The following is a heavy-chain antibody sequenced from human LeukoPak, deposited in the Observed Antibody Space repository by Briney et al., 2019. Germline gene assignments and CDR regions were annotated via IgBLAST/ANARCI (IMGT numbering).Heavy chain of an antibody. Sequence: GGSLRLSCTGSGFRFGDYAMHWVRQGPGKGLVWVSRINSDGSYTSYTDSVRGRFTISRDNAKSTLYLQMNSLRAEDTAVYYCIKDDGTYAIDHWGQGTLVTVSS. D-gene: IGHD1-26*01. CDR1: GFRFGDYA. J-gene: IGHJ4*02. CDR2: INSDGSYT. V-gene: IGHV3-74*01. CDR3: IKDDGTYAIDH.